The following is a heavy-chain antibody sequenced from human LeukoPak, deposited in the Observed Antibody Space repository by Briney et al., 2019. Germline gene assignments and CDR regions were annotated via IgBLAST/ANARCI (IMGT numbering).Heavy chain of an antibody. CDR2: INPSGGST. J-gene: IGHJ6*03. V-gene: IGHV1-46*01. Sequence: ASVKVSCTASGYTFTSYYMHWVRQAPGQGLEWMGIINPSGGSTSYAQKSQGRVTMTRDLSTSTVYMELSSLRSEDTAVYYCARDPYYDFWSGWTGSYYYYMDVWGKGTTVTVSS. D-gene: IGHD3-3*01. CDR3: ARDPYYDFWSGWTGSYYYYMDV. CDR1: GYTFTSYY.